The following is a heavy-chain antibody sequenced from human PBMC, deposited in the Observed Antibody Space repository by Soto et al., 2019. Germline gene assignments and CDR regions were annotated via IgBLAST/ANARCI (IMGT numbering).Heavy chain of an antibody. D-gene: IGHD2-15*01. CDR1: GFSLSTSGVG. J-gene: IGHJ5*02. CDR2: IYWDDDK. CDR3: AHRRFVVVDTTFDP. V-gene: IGHV2-5*02. Sequence: QITLKESGPTLVKPTQTLTLTCTFSGFSLSTSGVGVGWIRQPPGKALEWLALIYWDDDKRYSPSLKSRLTITEDISKNQVVLTMTNLDPVDTATYYCAHRRFVVVDTTFDPWGQGTLVTVSS.